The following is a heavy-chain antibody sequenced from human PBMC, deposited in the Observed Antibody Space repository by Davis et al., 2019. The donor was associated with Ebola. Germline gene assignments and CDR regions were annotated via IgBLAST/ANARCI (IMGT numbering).Heavy chain of an antibody. Sequence: AASVKVSCKASGYTFTSSAMHWLRQAPGQRLEWMGWINAGNGNTKYSQRFRDRVTITRDTSASTAYMELSSLRSEDTAVYYCAREEIPYGGIWYFDYWGQGTLVTVSS. V-gene: IGHV1-3*01. CDR2: INAGNGNT. CDR3: AREEIPYGGIWYFDY. D-gene: IGHD4-23*01. J-gene: IGHJ4*02. CDR1: GYTFTSSA.